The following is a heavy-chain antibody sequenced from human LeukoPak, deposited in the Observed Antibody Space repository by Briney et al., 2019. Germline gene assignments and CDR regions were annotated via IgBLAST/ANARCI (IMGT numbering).Heavy chain of an antibody. D-gene: IGHD3-16*02. CDR3: AKDDDYVWGSYRSYFDY. V-gene: IGHV3-23*01. Sequence: GGSLRLSCAASGFTFSSYAMSWVRQAPGKGLEWVSAISGSGGSTYYADSVKGRFTISRDNSENTLYLQMNSLRAEDTAVYYCAKDDDYVWGSYRSYFDYWGQGALATVSS. CDR2: ISGSGGST. CDR1: GFTFSSYA. J-gene: IGHJ4*02.